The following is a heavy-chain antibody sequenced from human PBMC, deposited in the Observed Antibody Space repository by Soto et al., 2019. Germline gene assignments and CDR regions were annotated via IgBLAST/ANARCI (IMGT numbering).Heavy chain of an antibody. CDR3: ARDHVPYCGGDCYVDY. V-gene: IGHV1-2*02. J-gene: IGHJ4*02. Sequence: ASVKVSCKASGYTFTGYYMHWVRQAPGQGLEWMGWINPNSGGTNYAQKFQGRVTMTRDTSISTAYMELSRLRSDDTAVYYCARDHVPYCGGDCYVDYWGQGALVTVSS. D-gene: IGHD2-21*02. CDR2: INPNSGGT. CDR1: GYTFTGYY.